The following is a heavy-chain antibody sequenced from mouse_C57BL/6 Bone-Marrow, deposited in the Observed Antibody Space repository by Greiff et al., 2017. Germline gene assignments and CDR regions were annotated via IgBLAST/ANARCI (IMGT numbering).Heavy chain of an antibody. V-gene: IGHV1-9*01. D-gene: IGHD1-1*01. CDR2: ILPGSGST. J-gene: IGHJ3*01. CDR1: GFTFTGYW. Sequence: VKVVESGAELMKPGASVKLSCTATGFTFTGYWIEWVKQRPGHGLEWIGEILPGSGSTNYNEKFKGKATFTADTSSNTAYMQLSSLTTEDSAICSCARGSSSPWFAYWGQGTLVTVSA. CDR3: ARGSSSPWFAY.